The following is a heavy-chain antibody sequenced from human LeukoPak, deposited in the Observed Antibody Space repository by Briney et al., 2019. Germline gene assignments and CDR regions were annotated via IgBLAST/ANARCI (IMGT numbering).Heavy chain of an antibody. V-gene: IGHV3-21*01. D-gene: IGHD3-16*01. Sequence: GGSLRLSCAASGFTFSSYSMNWVRRAPGKGLEWVSSISSSSSYIYYADSVKGRFTISRDNAKNSLYLQMNSLRAEDTAVYYCARDKGGRRFGELTLDYWGQGTLVTVSS. CDR1: GFTFSSYS. J-gene: IGHJ4*02. CDR3: ARDKGGRRFGELTLDY. CDR2: ISSSSSYI.